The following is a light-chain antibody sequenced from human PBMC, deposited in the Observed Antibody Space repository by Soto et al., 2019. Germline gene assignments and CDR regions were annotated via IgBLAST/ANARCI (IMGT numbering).Light chain of an antibody. CDR1: SSNIGSNY. Sequence: QSVLTQPPSASGTPGQRVTISCSGSSSNIGSNYVYWYQQLPGTAPKLLIYRNNQRPSGVPDRLSGSKSGTSASLAISGLRSEDEADYYCAAWDDSLSGRVVFGGGTKLTVL. CDR2: RNN. CDR3: AAWDDSLSGRVV. J-gene: IGLJ2*01. V-gene: IGLV1-47*01.